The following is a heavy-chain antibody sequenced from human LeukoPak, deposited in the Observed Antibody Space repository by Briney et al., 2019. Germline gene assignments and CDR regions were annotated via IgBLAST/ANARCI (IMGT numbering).Heavy chain of an antibody. CDR2: VTGNSGTI. Sequence: PGGSLRLSCAASRFIFDEYAMHWVRQPPGKGLEWVSGVTGNSGTIGYADSVKGRFTISRDNAKNSLYLQMNSLRTEDTALYYCTKGDRGHSVPDYWGQGTLVTVSS. CDR1: RFIFDEYA. J-gene: IGHJ4*02. CDR3: TKGDRGHSVPDY. D-gene: IGHD2-21*02. V-gene: IGHV3-9*01.